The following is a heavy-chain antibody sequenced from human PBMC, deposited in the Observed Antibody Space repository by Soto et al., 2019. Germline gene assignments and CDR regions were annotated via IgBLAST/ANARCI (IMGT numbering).Heavy chain of an antibody. D-gene: IGHD6-6*01. CDR1: GGTMKDYD. V-gene: IGHV4-4*07. Sequence: SETQSLTCTVSGGTMKDYDWSWIRQPAGKGLEWIGRIFTSGNTNYNPSLRSRLTMSVDTSTNQVSLRLTSVTAADTAVYYCASGRLVSRYYGLDVWGQGTTVTVSS. CDR3: ASGRLVSRYYGLDV. J-gene: IGHJ6*02. CDR2: IFTSGNT.